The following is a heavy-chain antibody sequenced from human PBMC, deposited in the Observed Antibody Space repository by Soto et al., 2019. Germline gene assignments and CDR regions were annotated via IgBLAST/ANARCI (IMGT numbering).Heavy chain of an antibody. CDR1: GFTFSNYW. Sequence: GGSLRLSCAASGFTFSNYWMSWVRQAPGKGLEWVANINQDGSKTYYVDSVKDRFTISRDNSKNSLYLQMSSLRVEDTAVFYCTSSSDTGTVDYWGQGALVTVSS. J-gene: IGHJ4*02. D-gene: IGHD4-4*01. V-gene: IGHV3-7*01. CDR3: TSSSDTGTVDY. CDR2: INQDGSKT.